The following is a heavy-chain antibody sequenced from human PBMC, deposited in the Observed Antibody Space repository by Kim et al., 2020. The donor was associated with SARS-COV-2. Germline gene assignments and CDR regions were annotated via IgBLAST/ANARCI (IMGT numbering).Heavy chain of an antibody. D-gene: IGHD1-7*01. V-gene: IGHV4-59*01. J-gene: IGHJ4*02. Sequence: NPTLKSRVTISVDTSKNQFSLKLSSVTAADTAVYYCARVDMTGTTSPFDYWGQGTLVTVSS. CDR3: ARVDMTGTTSPFDY.